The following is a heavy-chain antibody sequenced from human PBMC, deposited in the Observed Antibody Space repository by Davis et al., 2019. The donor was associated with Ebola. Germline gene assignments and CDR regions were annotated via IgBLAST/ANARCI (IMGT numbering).Heavy chain of an antibody. CDR1: GFTFSNSA. J-gene: IGHJ5*02. CDR2: IGGLGAST. D-gene: IGHD1-26*01. V-gene: IGHV3-23*01. Sequence: GESLKISCAASGFTFSNSAMSWVRQAPGKGLEWVSTIGGLGASTYYADSVKGRFTISRDNSEKTMYLQMNNLRAEDTAIYYCAKDTPWEPIDLWGQGTLVTVSS. CDR3: AKDTPWEPIDL.